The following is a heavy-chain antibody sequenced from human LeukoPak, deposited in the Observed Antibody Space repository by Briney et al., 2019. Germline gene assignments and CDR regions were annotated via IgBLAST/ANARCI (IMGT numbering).Heavy chain of an antibody. CDR1: GGSISSGSYY. J-gene: IGHJ6*03. CDR3: ARVRGYSYGYRYYYYMDV. Sequence: SETLSLTCTVSGGSISSGSYYWSWIRQPAGKGLEWIGRIYTSGSTNYNPSLKSRVTISVDTSKNQFSLKLSSVTAADTAVYYCARVRGYSYGYRYYYYMDVWGKGTTVTVSS. V-gene: IGHV4-61*02. CDR2: IYTSGST. D-gene: IGHD5-18*01.